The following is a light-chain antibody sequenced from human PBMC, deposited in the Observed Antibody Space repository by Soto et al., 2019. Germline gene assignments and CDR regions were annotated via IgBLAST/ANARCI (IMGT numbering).Light chain of an antibody. CDR2: ESC. CDR1: SSDVGSYNL. J-gene: IGLJ3*02. Sequence: QSALTQPASVSGSPGQSITISCTGTSSDVGSYNLVSWYRQHPGKAPKLMIYESCKRPSGLSNRFSGSKSGNTASLTISGLQAEDEDDYYCCSYVGSSTVVFGGGTELTVL. V-gene: IGLV2-23*01. CDR3: CSYVGSSTVV.